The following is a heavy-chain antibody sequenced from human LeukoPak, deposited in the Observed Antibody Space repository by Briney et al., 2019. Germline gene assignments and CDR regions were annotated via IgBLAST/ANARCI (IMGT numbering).Heavy chain of an antibody. D-gene: IGHD2-2*01. CDR2: INPSGGST. CDR3: ASASRRGVVPAATNYYYYYMDV. J-gene: IGHJ6*03. V-gene: IGHV1-46*01. Sequence: GASVKVSCKASGYTFTSYYMHWVRQAPGQGLEWLGIINPSGGSTSYAQKFQGRVTMTRDMSTSTVYMELSSLRSEDTAVYYCASASRRGVVPAATNYYYYYMDVWGKGTMVTVSS. CDR1: GYTFTSYY.